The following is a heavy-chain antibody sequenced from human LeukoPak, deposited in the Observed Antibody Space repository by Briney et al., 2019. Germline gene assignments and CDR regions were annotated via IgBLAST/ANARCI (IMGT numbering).Heavy chain of an antibody. D-gene: IGHD2-2*02. CDR2: IYYSGST. Sequence: SETLSLTCTVSGGSISSGEYYWSWIRQPPGKGLEWIGYIYYSGSTYYNPSLKSRVTISVDTSKNQFSLKLSSVTAADTAVYYCARRPDCSSTSCYSYWFDPWGQGTLVTVSS. CDR3: ARRPDCSSTSCYSYWFDP. J-gene: IGHJ5*02. CDR1: GGSISSGEYY. V-gene: IGHV4-30-4*08.